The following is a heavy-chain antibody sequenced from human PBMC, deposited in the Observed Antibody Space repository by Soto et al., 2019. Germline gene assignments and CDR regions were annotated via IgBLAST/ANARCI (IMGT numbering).Heavy chain of an antibody. V-gene: IGHV3-53*01. D-gene: IGHD5-18*01. CDR1: GFSVSATS. CDR2: MHRGGTT. CDR3: ARVNTTLVDHFDC. Sequence: PGGSLRFSCVVSGFSVSATSIFWVRQATGKGLEWVSLMHRGGTTDNADSVKGRFTTSRDKSKNTLYLHMNGLRVEDTAVYYCARVNTTLVDHFDCWGQGTLVTVSS. J-gene: IGHJ4*02.